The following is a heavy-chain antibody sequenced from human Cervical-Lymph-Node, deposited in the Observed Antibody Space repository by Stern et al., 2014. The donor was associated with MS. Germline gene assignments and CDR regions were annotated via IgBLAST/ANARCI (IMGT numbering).Heavy chain of an antibody. D-gene: IGHD4-17*01. CDR2: INKDGSEK. Sequence: EMQLVESGGGLVQPGGSLRLSCAGSGFTFSHYWMTWVRQAPGKGLEWVASINKDGSEKYYVDSLKCRFPITRDNAKNSLYLQMTSLRADDTAVYYCARKTTAKNWGQGTLVTVSS. CDR1: GFTFSHYW. V-gene: IGHV3-7*01. CDR3: ARKTTAKN. J-gene: IGHJ4*02.